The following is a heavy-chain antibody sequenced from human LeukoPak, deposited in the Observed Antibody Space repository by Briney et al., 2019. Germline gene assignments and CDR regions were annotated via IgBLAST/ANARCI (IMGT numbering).Heavy chain of an antibody. CDR3: ARGGGYDYVWGSYRYGDY. D-gene: IGHD3-16*02. J-gene: IGHJ4*02. CDR1: GGSFSGYY. Sequence: SETLSLTCAVYGGSFSGYYWSWIRQPPGKGLEWIGEINHSGSTNYNPSLKSRVTISVDTSKNQFPLKLSSVTAADTAVYYCARGGGYDYVWGSYRYGDYWGQGTLVTVSS. V-gene: IGHV4-34*01. CDR2: INHSGST.